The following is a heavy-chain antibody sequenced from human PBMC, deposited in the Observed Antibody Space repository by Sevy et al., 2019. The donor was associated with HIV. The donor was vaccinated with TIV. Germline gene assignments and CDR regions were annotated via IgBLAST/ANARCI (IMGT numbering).Heavy chain of an antibody. CDR1: GFAFSSYE. J-gene: IGHJ6*03. D-gene: IGHD2-2*01. CDR2: ISSSGSTI. V-gene: IGHV3-48*03. Sequence: GGSLRLSCAASGFAFSSYEMNWVRQAPGKGLEWVSYISSSGSTIYYADSVKGRFTISRDNAKNSLYLQRNSLRAEDTAVYDCARDAVVPAAIDPRKYYYYDMDVWGKGTTVTVSS. CDR3: ARDAVVPAAIDPRKYYYYDMDV.